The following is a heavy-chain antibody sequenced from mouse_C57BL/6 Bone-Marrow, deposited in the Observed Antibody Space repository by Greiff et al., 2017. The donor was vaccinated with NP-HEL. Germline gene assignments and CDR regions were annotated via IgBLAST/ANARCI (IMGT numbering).Heavy chain of an antibody. J-gene: IGHJ3*01. V-gene: IGHV1-26*01. CDR1: GYTFTDYY. Sequence: EVQLQQSGPGLVKPGASVKISCKASGYTFTDYYMNWVKQSHGKSLEWIGDINPNNGGTSYNQKFKGKATLTVDKSSSTAYMELRSLTSEDSAVYYCARRGYYGSSIAYWGQGTLVTVSA. D-gene: IGHD1-1*01. CDR3: ARRGYYGSSIAY. CDR2: INPNNGGT.